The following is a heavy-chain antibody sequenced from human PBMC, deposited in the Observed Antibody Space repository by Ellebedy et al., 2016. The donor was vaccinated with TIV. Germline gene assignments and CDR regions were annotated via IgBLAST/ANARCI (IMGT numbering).Heavy chain of an antibody. Sequence: SETLSLXXTVSGGSISSYYWSWIRQPPGKGLEWIGYIYYSGSTNYNPSLKSRVTISVDTSKNQFSLKLSSVTAADTAVYYCARDMKLGIGTWGQGTLVTVSS. CDR2: IYYSGST. V-gene: IGHV4-59*01. D-gene: IGHD7-27*01. J-gene: IGHJ5*02. CDR1: GGSISSYY. CDR3: ARDMKLGIGT.